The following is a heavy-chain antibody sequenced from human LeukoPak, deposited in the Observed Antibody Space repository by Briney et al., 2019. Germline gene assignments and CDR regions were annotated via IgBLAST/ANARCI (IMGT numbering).Heavy chain of an antibody. J-gene: IGHJ4*02. V-gene: IGHV1-8*01. Sequence: ASVKVSCKASGYTFTSYDINWVRQATGQGLEWMGWMNPNSGNTGYAQKFQGRVTMTRNTSISTAYMELSSLGSEDTAVYYCARGFNRHYYDSSGYYWDWGQGTLVTVSS. D-gene: IGHD3-22*01. CDR3: ARGFNRHYYDSSGYYWD. CDR2: MNPNSGNT. CDR1: GYTFTSYD.